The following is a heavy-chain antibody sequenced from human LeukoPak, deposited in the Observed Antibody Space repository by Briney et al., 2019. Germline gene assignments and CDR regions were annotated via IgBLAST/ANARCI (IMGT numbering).Heavy chain of an antibody. CDR2: ISSSGTYT. D-gene: IGHD1-26*01. CDR3: ARDDGSYSRSPGFDY. V-gene: IGHV3-21*01. CDR1: GFTFYTYS. Sequence: GGSLRLSCAASGFTFYTYSMNWVRQAPAKGLEWVSSISSSGTYTYYADSVKGRFTISRDNAKNSLYLQMNSLRAEDTAVYYCARDDGSYSRSPGFDYWGQGTLVTVSS. J-gene: IGHJ4*02.